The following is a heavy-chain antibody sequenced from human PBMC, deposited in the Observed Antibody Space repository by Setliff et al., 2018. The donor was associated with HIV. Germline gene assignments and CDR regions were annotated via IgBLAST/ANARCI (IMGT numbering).Heavy chain of an antibody. D-gene: IGHD5-18*01. J-gene: IGHJ4*02. V-gene: IGHV3-66*01. CDR1: GFIFSDYY. CDR2: IYSGGST. CDR3: ASIELAAMVPVDY. Sequence: PGGSLRLSCAASGFIFSDYYMSWIRQAPGKGLEWVSVIYSGGSTYYADSVKGRFTISRDNAKNSLFLQMNSLRAEDTAVYYCASIELAAMVPVDYWGQGTLVTVSS.